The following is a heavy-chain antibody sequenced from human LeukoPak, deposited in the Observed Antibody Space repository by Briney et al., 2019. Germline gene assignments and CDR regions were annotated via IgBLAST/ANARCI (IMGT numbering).Heavy chain of an antibody. V-gene: IGHV3-23*01. CDR1: GFTFSSYA. CDR3: ARDFSGTIGGLDY. Sequence: PGGSLRLSCAASGFTFSSYAMSWVRQAPGKGLEWVSAISGSGGSTYYADSVKGRFTISRDNSKNTLYLQMNSLRAEDTAVYYCARDFSGTIGGLDYWGQGTLVTVSS. D-gene: IGHD1-1*01. J-gene: IGHJ4*02. CDR2: ISGSGGST.